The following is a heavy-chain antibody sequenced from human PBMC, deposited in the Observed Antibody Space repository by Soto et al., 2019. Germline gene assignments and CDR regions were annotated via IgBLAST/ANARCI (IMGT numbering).Heavy chain of an antibody. J-gene: IGHJ6*02. Sequence: GASVKVSCKASGYNFTSYAMHWVRQAPGQRLEWMGWINAGNGNTKYSQKFQGRVTITRDTSASTAYMELSSLRSEDTAVYYCARTYIAVAPGAHVDYYYYGMDVWGQGTTVTVSS. V-gene: IGHV1-3*01. CDR1: GYNFTSYA. CDR2: INAGNGNT. CDR3: ARTYIAVAPGAHVDYYYYGMDV. D-gene: IGHD6-19*01.